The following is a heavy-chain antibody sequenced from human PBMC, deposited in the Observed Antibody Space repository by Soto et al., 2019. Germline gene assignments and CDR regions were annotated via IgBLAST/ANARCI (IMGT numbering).Heavy chain of an antibody. D-gene: IGHD6-6*01. CDR3: ARTQLVRGFVDWFDP. Sequence: TVKVSCKASRGTFSSYGISWVRQSHGQGLEWMGGIIPIFGTANYAQKFQGRVTITADESTSTAYMELSSLRSEDTAVYYCARTQLVRGFVDWFDPWGQGTLVTVSS. CDR2: IIPIFGTA. J-gene: IGHJ5*02. CDR1: RGTFSSYG. V-gene: IGHV1-69*01.